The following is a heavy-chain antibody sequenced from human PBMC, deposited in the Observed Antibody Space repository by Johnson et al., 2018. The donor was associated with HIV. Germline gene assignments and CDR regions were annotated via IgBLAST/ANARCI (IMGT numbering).Heavy chain of an antibody. J-gene: IGHJ3*02. V-gene: IGHV3-66*03. CDR3: AKDHAPAYYYDSSGPWGAFDI. D-gene: IGHD3-22*01. CDR1: GFTVSSNY. CDR2: IYSGGST. Sequence: VQLLESGGGLIQPGGSLRLSCAASGFTVSSNYMSWVRQAPGKGLEWVSVIYSGGSTYYADSVKGRFTISRDNSKNTLYLQMNSLRAEDTAVYYCAKDHAPAYYYDSSGPWGAFDIWGQGTMVTVSS.